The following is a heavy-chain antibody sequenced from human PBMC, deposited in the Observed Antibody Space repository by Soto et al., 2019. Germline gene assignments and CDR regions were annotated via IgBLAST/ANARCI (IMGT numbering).Heavy chain of an antibody. J-gene: IGHJ4*02. V-gene: IGHV4-30-4*01. CDR1: GGSISSGDYY. Sequence: QVQLQESGPGLVKPSQTLSLTCTVSGGSISSGDYYWSWIRQPPGKGLEWIGYIYYSGSTYYNPSLKSRVTISVDTSKNQCSLKLSSVTAADTAVYYCARYSSSWYEGAYYFDYWGQGTLVTVSS. CDR3: ARYSSSWYEGAYYFDY. D-gene: IGHD6-13*01. CDR2: IYYSGST.